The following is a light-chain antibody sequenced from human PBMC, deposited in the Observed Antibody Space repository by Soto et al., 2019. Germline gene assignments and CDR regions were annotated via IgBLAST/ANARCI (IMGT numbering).Light chain of an antibody. J-gene: IGKJ1*01. Sequence: DIQMTQSPSSLSAFVGDSVTVTCRASQPIGTSLHWYQQRAGTAPKVLISAATKLQSGVPSRFSGRGSGTDFTLTIRNLQPEDSETYLCQQGYNTFWTFGRGTKVDIK. CDR2: AAT. V-gene: IGKV1-39*01. CDR3: QQGYNTFWT. CDR1: QPIGTS.